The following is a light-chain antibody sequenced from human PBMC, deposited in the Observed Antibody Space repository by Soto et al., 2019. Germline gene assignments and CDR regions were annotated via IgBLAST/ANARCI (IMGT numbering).Light chain of an antibody. Sequence: VLTQSPATLSVSPGERAILSCWASQSVSSLLAWYQQKPGQAPRLLIYRASTRATDTPARFSGSGSGTEFTLTISSLQSEDFAVYYCQQYNDWPITFDQGTRLEIK. CDR3: QQYNDWPIT. V-gene: IGKV3-15*01. CDR1: QSVSSL. CDR2: RAS. J-gene: IGKJ5*01.